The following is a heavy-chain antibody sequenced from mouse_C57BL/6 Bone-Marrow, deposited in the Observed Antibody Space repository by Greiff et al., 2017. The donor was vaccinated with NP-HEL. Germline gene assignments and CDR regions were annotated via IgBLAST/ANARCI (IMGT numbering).Heavy chain of an antibody. Sequence: EVKLMESGGGLVKPGGSLKLSCAASGFTFSDYGMHWVRQAPEKGLEWVAYISSGSSTIYYADTVKGRLTISRDNAKNTLFLQMTRLRSEDTAMYYCARWLRYAMDYWGQGTSVTVSS. J-gene: IGHJ4*01. D-gene: IGHD1-2*01. V-gene: IGHV5-17*01. CDR2: ISSGSSTI. CDR3: ARWLRYAMDY. CDR1: GFTFSDYG.